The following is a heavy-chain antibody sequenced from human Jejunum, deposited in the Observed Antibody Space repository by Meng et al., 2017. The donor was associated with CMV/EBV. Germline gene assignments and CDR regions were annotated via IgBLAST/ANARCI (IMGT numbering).Heavy chain of an antibody. CDR3: TRDWATAFYD. J-gene: IGHJ4*02. Sequence: CAASGFTFSDPYMDWVRQAPGKGLEWVGRIGNRAASYTTNYAASVRGRFTISRDDSKNLLYLQMNGLKTEDTAVYYCTRDWATAFYDWGQGTLVTVSS. CDR1: GFTFSDPY. V-gene: IGHV3-72*01. D-gene: IGHD2/OR15-2a*01. CDR2: IGNRAASYTT.